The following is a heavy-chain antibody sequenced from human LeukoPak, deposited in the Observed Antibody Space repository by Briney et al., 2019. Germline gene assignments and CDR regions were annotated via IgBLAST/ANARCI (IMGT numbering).Heavy chain of an antibody. CDR2: IKEDGGDK. CDR3: VRDPGSHAYFFDY. CDR1: GFTFSSYW. V-gene: IGHV3-7*01. D-gene: IGHD3-16*01. J-gene: IGHJ4*02. Sequence: GGSLRLSCAASGFTFSSYWMSWVRQAPGKGLEWVANIKEDGGDKYYMDSVRGRFTISRDNAKNSLYLQMNSLRAEDTAVYYCVRDPGSHAYFFDYWGQGTLITVSS.